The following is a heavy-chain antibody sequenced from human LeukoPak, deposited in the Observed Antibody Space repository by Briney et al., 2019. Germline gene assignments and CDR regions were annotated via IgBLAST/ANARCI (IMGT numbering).Heavy chain of an antibody. D-gene: IGHD3-22*01. CDR1: GFTFDDYG. J-gene: IGHJ4*02. CDR2: INWNGGST. V-gene: IGHV3-20*04. Sequence: GGSLRLSCAASGFTFDDYGMSWVRQAPGKGLEWVSGINWNGGSTGYADSVKGRFTISRDNAKNSLYLQMNSLRAEDTAVYYCARDIYYDSSGYHVYWGQGTLVTVSS. CDR3: ARDIYYDSSGYHVY.